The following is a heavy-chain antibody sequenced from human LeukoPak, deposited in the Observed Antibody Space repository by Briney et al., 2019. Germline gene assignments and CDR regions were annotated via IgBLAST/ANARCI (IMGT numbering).Heavy chain of an antibody. CDR2: MNPNSGNT. J-gene: IGHJ6*02. V-gene: IGHV1-8*02. CDR3: ARGIYGMDV. Sequence: ASVKVSCKASGGTFSSYAISWVRQAPGQGLEWMGWMNPNSGNTGYAQKFQGRVTMTRNTSISTAYMKLSSLRSEDTAVYYCARGIYGMDVWGQGTTVTVSS. CDR1: GGTFSSYA.